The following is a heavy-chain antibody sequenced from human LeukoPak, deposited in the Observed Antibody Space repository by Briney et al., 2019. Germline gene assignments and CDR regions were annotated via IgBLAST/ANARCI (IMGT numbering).Heavy chain of an antibody. D-gene: IGHD3-10*01. CDR1: GFTFSSYS. CDR2: ISSSSSYI. J-gene: IGHJ4*02. Sequence: GGSLRLSCAASGFTFSSYSMNWVRQAPGKGLEWVSSISSSSSYIYYADSVKGRFTISRDNAKNSPYLQMNSLRAEDTAVYYCARGFGELLYDDYWGQGTLVTVSS. V-gene: IGHV3-21*01. CDR3: ARGFGELLYDDY.